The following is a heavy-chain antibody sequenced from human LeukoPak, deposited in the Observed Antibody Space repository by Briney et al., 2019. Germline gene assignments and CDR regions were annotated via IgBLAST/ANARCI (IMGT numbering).Heavy chain of an antibody. CDR2: IVPIIGAA. Sequence: SVMVFCRAAGGTFINYAIYWVRQARGQGLEGVGGIVPIIGAAKNGQKLQGRVTFTPDESTITVYMQLSSLRSDHPAIYYCARAHFSAYTGSEWGQGTLVTVSS. J-gene: IGHJ4*02. CDR3: ARAHFSAYTGSE. V-gene: IGHV1-69*01. CDR1: GGTFINYA. D-gene: IGHD3-16*01.